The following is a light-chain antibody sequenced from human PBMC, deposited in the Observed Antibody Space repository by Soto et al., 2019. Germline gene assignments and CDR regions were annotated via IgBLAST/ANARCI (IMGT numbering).Light chain of an antibody. CDR2: EVS. V-gene: IGLV2-8*01. CDR1: SSDVGGYKY. J-gene: IGLJ2*01. CDR3: SSYAGSKNFIL. Sequence: QSALTQPASVSGSPGQSITLSCTGTSSDVGGYKYVSWYQQHPGKAPKLLIYEVSNRPSGVSDRFSGSKSGSTASLTVSGLQAEDEADYFCSSYAGSKNFILFGGGTKLTVL.